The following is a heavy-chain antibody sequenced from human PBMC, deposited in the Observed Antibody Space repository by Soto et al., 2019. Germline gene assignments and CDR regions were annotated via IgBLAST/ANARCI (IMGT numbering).Heavy chain of an antibody. Sequence: HPGGSLRLSCAASGFTFSSYGMHWVRQAPGKGLEWVAVISYDGSNKYYADSVKGRFTISRDNSKNTLYLQMNSLRAEDTAVYYCAKGVVGATNAALDYWGQGTLVTVSS. V-gene: IGHV3-30*18. J-gene: IGHJ4*02. CDR3: AKGVVGATNAALDY. CDR2: ISYDGSNK. D-gene: IGHD1-26*01. CDR1: GFTFSSYG.